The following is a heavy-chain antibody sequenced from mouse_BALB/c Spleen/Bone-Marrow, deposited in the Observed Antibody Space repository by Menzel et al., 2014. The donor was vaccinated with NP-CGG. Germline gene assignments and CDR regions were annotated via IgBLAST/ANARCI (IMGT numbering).Heavy chain of an antibody. CDR2: IRNKAYGYTT. V-gene: IGHV7-3*02. CDR1: GLTFTDYY. J-gene: IGHJ2*01. CDR3: ARDMGGLLFDS. D-gene: IGHD1-1*01. Sequence: EVQRVESGGGLVQPGGSLRLSCATSGLTFTDYYMNWVRQPPGKALEWLAFIRNKAYGYTTEYSASVKGRFTISRDNSQNILYLQMNTLRAEDSATYYCARDMGGLLFDSWGQGTTLSVSS.